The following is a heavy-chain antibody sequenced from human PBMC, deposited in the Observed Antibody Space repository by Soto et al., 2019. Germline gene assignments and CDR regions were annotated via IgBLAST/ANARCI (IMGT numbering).Heavy chain of an antibody. V-gene: IGHV3-23*01. J-gene: IGHJ4*02. Sequence: DVQLLESGGGLVQPEGSLRLSCAASGFTFSSYAMGWVRQGPGKGLEWVAVVSIGGSTHYADSVRGRFTISRDNSKNTLSLHMNSLTAEDTAVYFCAKRRGAGGHFDYWGQGDLVTVSS. D-gene: IGHD2-15*01. CDR3: AKRRGAGGHFDY. CDR1: GFTFSSYA. CDR2: VSIGGST.